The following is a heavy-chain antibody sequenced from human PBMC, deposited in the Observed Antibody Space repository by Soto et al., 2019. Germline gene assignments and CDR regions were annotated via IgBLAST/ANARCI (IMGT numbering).Heavy chain of an antibody. Sequence: EVQLVESGGGLVQPGGSLRLSCAASGFTVSSNYMSWVRQAPGKGLEWVSVIYSGGSTYYADSVKGRFTISRDNSKNTLYLQMNSLRAEDTAVYYCARDDLYSGYDAYYYYMDVWGKGTTVTVSS. V-gene: IGHV3-66*01. J-gene: IGHJ6*03. CDR3: ARDDLYSGYDAYYYYMDV. CDR2: IYSGGST. D-gene: IGHD5-12*01. CDR1: GFTVSSNY.